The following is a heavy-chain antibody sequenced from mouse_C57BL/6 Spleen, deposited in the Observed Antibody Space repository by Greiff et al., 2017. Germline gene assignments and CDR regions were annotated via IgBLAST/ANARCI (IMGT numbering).Heavy chain of an antibody. CDR3: ARSASNYPYYAMDY. CDR2: IHPNSGST. D-gene: IGHD2-5*01. Sequence: QVQLKQPGAELVKPGASVKLSCKASGYTFTSYWMHWVKQRPGQGLEWIGMIHPNSGSTNYNEKFKSKATLTVDKSSSTAYMQLSSLTSEDSAVYYCARSASNYPYYAMDYWGQGTSVTVSS. J-gene: IGHJ4*01. CDR1: GYTFTSYW. V-gene: IGHV1-64*01.